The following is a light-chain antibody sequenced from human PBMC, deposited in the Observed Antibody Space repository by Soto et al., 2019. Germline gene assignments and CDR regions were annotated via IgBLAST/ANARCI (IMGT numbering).Light chain of an antibody. J-gene: IGKJ1*01. Sequence: EIVMTQSPATLSVSPGERATVSCRASQSVSILLAWYQQKPGQAPRLLIYGASSRATGIPDRFSGSGSGTDFTLTISRLEPEDYAVYYCQQYGHSLWTFGQGTKVDIK. CDR1: QSVSIL. V-gene: IGKV3-20*01. CDR3: QQYGHSLWT. CDR2: GAS.